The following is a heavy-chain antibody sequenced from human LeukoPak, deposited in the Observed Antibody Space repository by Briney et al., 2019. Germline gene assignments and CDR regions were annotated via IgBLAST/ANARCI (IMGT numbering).Heavy chain of an antibody. CDR1: GYTLTELS. D-gene: IGHD1-1*01. Sequence: ASVKVSCKVSGYTLTELSMHWVRQAPGQGLEWMGWISTDSGKSNSAQKFQGRVTMTRDTSTRTAYMEMRSLRSDDTAIYYCARDKNWSLDYWGQGTLVTVSS. J-gene: IGHJ4*02. CDR2: ISTDSGKS. V-gene: IGHV1-18*01. CDR3: ARDKNWSLDY.